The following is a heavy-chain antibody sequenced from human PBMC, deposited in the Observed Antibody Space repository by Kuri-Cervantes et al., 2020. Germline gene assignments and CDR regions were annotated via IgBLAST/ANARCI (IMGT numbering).Heavy chain of an antibody. CDR2: ITAYNDNT. CDR1: GYTFNTFG. Sequence: SVKVSCKGSGYTFNTFGVSWVRQAPGQGLEWMGWITAYNDNTNYAQKVQGRITMTTDTSTSTAYMELRSLRSDDTAVYYCARAEVDTAMVTSYYYYYMDVWGKGTAVTVSS. J-gene: IGHJ6*03. D-gene: IGHD5-18*01. CDR3: ARAEVDTAMVTSYYYYYMDV. V-gene: IGHV1-18*01.